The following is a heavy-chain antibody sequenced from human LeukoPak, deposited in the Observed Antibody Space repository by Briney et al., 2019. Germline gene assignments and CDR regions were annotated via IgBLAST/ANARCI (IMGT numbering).Heavy chain of an antibody. D-gene: IGHD4-17*01. Sequence: ASVKVSCKASGYTFTGYYMHWVRQAPGQGLEWMGWINPNSGGTNYAQKFQGWVTMTRDTSISTAYMELSRLRSDDTAVYYCARTHYGDYGHDAFDIWGQGTMVTVSS. J-gene: IGHJ3*02. CDR3: ARTHYGDYGHDAFDI. V-gene: IGHV1-2*04. CDR2: INPNSGGT. CDR1: GYTFTGYY.